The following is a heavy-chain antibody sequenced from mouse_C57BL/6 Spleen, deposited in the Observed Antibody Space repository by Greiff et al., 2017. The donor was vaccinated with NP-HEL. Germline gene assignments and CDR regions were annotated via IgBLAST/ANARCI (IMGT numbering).Heavy chain of an antibody. J-gene: IGHJ3*01. CDR3: ARYYGSSYEVAY. Sequence: QVQLKQPGAELVKPGASVKLSCKASGYTFTSYWMHWVKQRPGQGLEWIGMIHPNSGSTNYNEKFKSKATLTVDKSSSTAYMQLSSLTSEDSAVYYCARYYGSSYEVAYWGQGTLVTVSA. CDR1: GYTFTSYW. V-gene: IGHV1-64*01. D-gene: IGHD1-1*01. CDR2: IHPNSGST.